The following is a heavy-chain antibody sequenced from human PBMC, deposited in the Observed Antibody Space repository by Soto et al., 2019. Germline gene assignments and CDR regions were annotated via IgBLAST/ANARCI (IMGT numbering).Heavy chain of an antibody. D-gene: IGHD6-19*01. CDR2: IIPIFGTA. J-gene: IGHJ1*01. Sequence: QVQLVQSGAEVKKPGSSVKVSCKASGGTFSSYAISWVRQAPGQGLEWMGGIIPIFGTANYAQKFQGRVTITADESTSTAYMELSSLRSEDTAVYYCAKRGGRVAANKAEYFQHWGQGTLVTVSS. V-gene: IGHV1-69*01. CDR1: GGTFSSYA. CDR3: AKRGGRVAANKAEYFQH.